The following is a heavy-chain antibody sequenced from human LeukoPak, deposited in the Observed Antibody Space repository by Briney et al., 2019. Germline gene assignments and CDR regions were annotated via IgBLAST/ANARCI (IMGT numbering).Heavy chain of an antibody. V-gene: IGHV3-11*03. CDR2: ISSSSSYT. CDR3: ASNDRRYCSSTSCYGPGY. J-gene: IGHJ4*02. Sequence: KPGGSLRLSCAASGFTFSDYYMSWIRQAPGKGLEWVSYISSSSSYTNYADSVKGRFTISRDNAKNSLYLQMNSLRAEGTAVYYCASNDRRYCSSTSCYGPGYWGQGTLVTVSS. CDR1: GFTFSDYY. D-gene: IGHD2-2*01.